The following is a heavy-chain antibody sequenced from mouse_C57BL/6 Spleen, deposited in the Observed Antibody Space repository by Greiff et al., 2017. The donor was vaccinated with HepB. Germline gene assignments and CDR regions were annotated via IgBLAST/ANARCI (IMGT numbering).Heavy chain of an antibody. Sequence: QVQLQQPGAELVMPGASVKLSCKASGYTFTSYWMHWVKQRPGPGLEWIGEIDPSDSYTNYNQKFKGKSTLTVDKSSSTAYMQLSSLTSEDSAVYYWARYGLYLDYWGQGTTITV. V-gene: IGHV1-69*01. CDR1: GYTFTSYW. D-gene: IGHD1-1*02. J-gene: IGHJ2*01. CDR3: ARYGLYLDY. CDR2: IDPSDSYT.